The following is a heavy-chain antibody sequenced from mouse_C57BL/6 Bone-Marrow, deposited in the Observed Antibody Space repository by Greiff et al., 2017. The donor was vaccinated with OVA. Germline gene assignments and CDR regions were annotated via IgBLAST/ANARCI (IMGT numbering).Heavy chain of an antibody. J-gene: IGHJ3*01. CDR1: GYTFTSYW. Sequence: QVQLKQPGAELVKPGASVKLSCKASGYTFTSYWMHWVKQRPGQGLEWIGMIHPNSGSTNYNEKFKSKATLTVDKSSSPAYMQLSSLTSEYSAVYYCARFFPWFASWGQGTLVTVSA. V-gene: IGHV1-64*01. CDR2: IHPNSGST. CDR3: ARFFPWFAS.